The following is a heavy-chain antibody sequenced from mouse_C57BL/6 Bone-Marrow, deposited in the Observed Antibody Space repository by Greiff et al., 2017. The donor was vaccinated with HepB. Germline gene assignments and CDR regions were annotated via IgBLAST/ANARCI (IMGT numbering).Heavy chain of an antibody. J-gene: IGHJ2*01. V-gene: IGHV1-82*01. D-gene: IGHD3-2*02. CDR1: GYAFSSSW. Sequence: VQVVESGPELVKPGASVKISCKASGYAFSSSWMNWVKQRPGKGLEWIGRIYPGDGDTNYNGKFKGKATLTADKSSSTAYMQLSSLTSEDSAVYFCARRLRLLDFYFDYWGQGTTLTVSS. CDR2: IYPGDGDT. CDR3: ARRLRLLDFYFDY.